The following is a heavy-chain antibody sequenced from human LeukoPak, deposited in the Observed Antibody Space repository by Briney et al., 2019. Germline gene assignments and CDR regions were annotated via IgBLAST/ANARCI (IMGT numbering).Heavy chain of an antibody. J-gene: IGHJ4*02. D-gene: IGHD6-13*01. Sequence: GSLRLSCAASGFTFRTYWMHWVRQAPGKGLVWVSRINSDGSTRYADSVKGRFTISRDNAKNTLYLQMNSLRAEDTAVYYCARVERWYSIDYWGQGTLVTVSS. CDR2: INSDGST. CDR1: GFTFRTYW. CDR3: ARVERWYSIDY. V-gene: IGHV3-74*01.